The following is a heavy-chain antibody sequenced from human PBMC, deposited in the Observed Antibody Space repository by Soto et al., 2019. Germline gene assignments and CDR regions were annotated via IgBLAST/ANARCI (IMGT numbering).Heavy chain of an antibody. CDR2: IYYSGST. V-gene: IGHV4-61*01. CDR1: GGSVSSGSYY. D-gene: IGHD6-13*01. CDR3: ARDLDSRANYYYGMDV. J-gene: IGHJ6*02. Sequence: SETLSLTCTVSGGSVSSGSYYWSWIRQPPGKGLEWIGYIYYSGSTNYNPSLKSRVTISVDTSKNQFSLKLSSVTAADTAVYYCARDLDSRANYYYGMDVWGQGTTVTVSS.